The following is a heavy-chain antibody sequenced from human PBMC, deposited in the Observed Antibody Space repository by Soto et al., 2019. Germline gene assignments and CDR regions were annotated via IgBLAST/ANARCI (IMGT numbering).Heavy chain of an antibody. CDR3: ARDLPFSAYYGMDV. CDR1: GFTFSSYW. V-gene: IGHV3-74*01. Sequence: GGSLRLSCAASGFTFSSYWMHWVRQAPGKGLGWVSRINSDGSSTSYADSVKGRFTISRDNAKNTLYLQMNSLRAEDTAVYYCARDLPFSAYYGMDVWGQGATVTVSS. J-gene: IGHJ6*02. CDR2: INSDGSST.